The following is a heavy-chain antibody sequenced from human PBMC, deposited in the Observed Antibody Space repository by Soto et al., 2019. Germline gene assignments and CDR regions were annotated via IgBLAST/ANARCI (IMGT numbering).Heavy chain of an antibody. CDR1: RGSISGSYW. CDR3: ARKMGAFDI. V-gene: IGHV4-4*02. D-gene: IGHD2-8*01. J-gene: IGHJ3*02. Sequence: QVQLQESGPGLVKPSGTLSLTCTVSRGSISGSYWWRWVRQTPGKGLEWIGEIFHGGNTNYNPSLKSRVTLSVDKSKNQFSLNLTSVTAADTAVYYCARKMGAFDIWGQGTMVTVSS. CDR2: IFHGGNT.